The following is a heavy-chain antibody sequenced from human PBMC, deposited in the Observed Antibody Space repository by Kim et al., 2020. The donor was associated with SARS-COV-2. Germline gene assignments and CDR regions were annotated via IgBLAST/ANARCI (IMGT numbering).Heavy chain of an antibody. J-gene: IGHJ4*02. D-gene: IGHD6-13*01. CDR1: GYTFTSYA. CDR2: INTNTGNP. Sequence: ASVKVSCKASGYTFTSYAMNWVRQAPGQGLEWMGWINTNTGNPTYAQGFTGRFVFSLDTSVSTAYLQISSLKAEDTAVYYCARVTVNREYSSSWYGLRYWGQGTLVTVSS. V-gene: IGHV7-4-1*02. CDR3: ARVTVNREYSSSWYGLRY.